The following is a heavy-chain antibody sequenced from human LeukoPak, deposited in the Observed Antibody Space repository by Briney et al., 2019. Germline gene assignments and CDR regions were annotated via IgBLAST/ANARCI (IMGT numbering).Heavy chain of an antibody. CDR3: ARGNIAAAGTLGY. J-gene: IGHJ4*02. D-gene: IGHD6-13*01. CDR1: GFTFSSYA. CDR2: ISYDGSNK. V-gene: IGHV3-30-3*01. Sequence: PGGSLRLSCAASGFTFSSYAMHWVRQAPGKGLEWVAVISYDGSNKYYTDSVKGRFTISRDNSKNTLYLQMNSLRAEDTAVYYCARGNIAAAGTLGYWGQGTLVTVSS.